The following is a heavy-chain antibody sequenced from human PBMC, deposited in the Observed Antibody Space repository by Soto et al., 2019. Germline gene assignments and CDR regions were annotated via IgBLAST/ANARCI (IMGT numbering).Heavy chain of an antibody. J-gene: IGHJ3*02. D-gene: IGHD3-22*01. CDR1: GGTFSSYA. V-gene: IGHV1-69*13. CDR2: IIPIFGTA. Sequence: SVKVSCKASGGTFSSYATSWVRQAPGQGLEWMGGIIPIFGTANYAQKFQGRVTITADESTSTAYMELSSLRSEDTAVYYCAFTYYYDSSGPSGAFDIWGQGTMVTVSS. CDR3: AFTYYYDSSGPSGAFDI.